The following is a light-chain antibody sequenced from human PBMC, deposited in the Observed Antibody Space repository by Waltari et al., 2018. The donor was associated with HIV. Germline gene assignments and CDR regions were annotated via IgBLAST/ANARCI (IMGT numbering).Light chain of an antibody. V-gene: IGLV3-21*04. Sequence: SYVLSQPPSVSVAPGKTASVTCGGDNIGAKSVHWYQQRPGQAPLLIIFYNPDRPSGISERFSGSNSVGAATLTITRVEAGDEADYYCQVWDPLSDHPVFGTGTKVTVL. CDR2: YNP. CDR1: NIGAKS. J-gene: IGLJ1*01. CDR3: QVWDPLSDHPV.